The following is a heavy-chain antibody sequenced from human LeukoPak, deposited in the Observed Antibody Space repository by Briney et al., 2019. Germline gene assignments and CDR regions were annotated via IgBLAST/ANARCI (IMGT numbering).Heavy chain of an antibody. J-gene: IGHJ4*02. Sequence: SVKVSCKASGYTFTSYYIHWVRQAPGQGLEWMGGIIPIFGTANYAQKFQGRVTITADESTSTAYMELSSLRSEDTAVYYCAREVWGPEYWGQGTLVTVSS. D-gene: IGHD1-14*01. V-gene: IGHV1-69*13. CDR3: AREVWGPEY. CDR1: GYTFTSYY. CDR2: IIPIFGTA.